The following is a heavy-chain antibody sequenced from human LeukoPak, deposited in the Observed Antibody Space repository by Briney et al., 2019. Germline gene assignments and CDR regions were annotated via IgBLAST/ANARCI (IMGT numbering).Heavy chain of an antibody. CDR1: GYIFTSYG. CDR2: SNAYNGNT. J-gene: IGHJ4*02. Sequence: ASVKVSCKASGYIFTSYGISWVRQPPGQGLEWMGWSNAYNGNTNYAQKLQGRVTMTTDTSTSTVYMELRSLISDDTAVYYCARDPHQQELSPYYFVYWGQGTLVTVSS. D-gene: IGHD6-13*01. CDR3: ARDPHQQELSPYYFVY. V-gene: IGHV1-18*04.